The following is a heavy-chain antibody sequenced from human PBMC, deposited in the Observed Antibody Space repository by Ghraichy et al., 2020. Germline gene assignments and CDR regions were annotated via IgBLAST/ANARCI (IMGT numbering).Heavy chain of an antibody. J-gene: IGHJ3*02. V-gene: IGHV1-2*04. CDR3: AREYLYCSGGSCYSGAFDI. CDR2: INPNSGGT. CDR1: GYTFTGYY. D-gene: IGHD2-15*01. Sequence: ASVKVSCKASGYTFTGYYMHWVRQAPGQGLEWMGWINPNSGGTNYAQKFQGWVTMTRDTSISTAYMELSRLRSDDTAVYYCAREYLYCSGGSCYSGAFDIWGQGTMVTVSS.